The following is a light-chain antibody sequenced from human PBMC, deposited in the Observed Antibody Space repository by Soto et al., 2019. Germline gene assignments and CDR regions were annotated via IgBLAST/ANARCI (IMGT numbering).Light chain of an antibody. J-gene: IGLJ1*01. CDR1: SSDIGSYHL. CDR2: KVS. V-gene: IGLV2-23*02. Sequence: QSALTQPASLSGSPGQSITISCTGTSSDIGSYHLVSGYQQQSGKAPKLIIYKVSQWPSGVSDRFSASKSGNTASLTISGLQAEDEAEYYCCSYAGSNWGYVFGSGTKVTVL. CDR3: CSYAGSNWGYV.